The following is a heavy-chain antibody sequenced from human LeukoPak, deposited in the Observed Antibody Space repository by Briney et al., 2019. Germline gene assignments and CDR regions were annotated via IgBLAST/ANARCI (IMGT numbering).Heavy chain of an antibody. CDR3: ARETPGTGDSSGYYYVGFDY. CDR1: GDIVSSNSAA. Sequence: SQTLSLTCAISGDIVSSNSAAWNWIRQSPSRGLEWLGRTYYRSKWYNDYAVSVKSRITINPDTSKNQFSLQLNSVTPEDTAVYYCARETPGTGDSSGYYYVGFDYWGQGTLVTVSS. CDR2: TYYRSKWYN. V-gene: IGHV6-1*01. J-gene: IGHJ4*02. D-gene: IGHD3-22*01.